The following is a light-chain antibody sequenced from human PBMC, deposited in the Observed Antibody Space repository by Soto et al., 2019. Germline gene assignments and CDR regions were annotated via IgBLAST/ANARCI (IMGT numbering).Light chain of an antibody. CDR3: QQYNKWPLT. CDR1: QSASNN. V-gene: IGKV3-15*01. Sequence: IVMTQSPATLSVSPGERATLSCRASQSASNNLAWYQQKPGQAPRLLIYVASTRATGIPARFSGSGSGTEFTLTISSLQSEDFAVYYCQQYNKWPLTFGQGTKVEI. CDR2: VAS. J-gene: IGKJ1*01.